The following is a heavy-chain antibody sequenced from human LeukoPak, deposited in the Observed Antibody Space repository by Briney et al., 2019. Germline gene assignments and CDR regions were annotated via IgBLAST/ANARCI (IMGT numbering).Heavy chain of an antibody. Sequence: GASVKVSCEVSGYTLTELSMHWVRQAPGKGLEWMGGFDPEDGETIYAQKFQGRVTMTEDTSTDTAYMELSSLRSEDTAVYYCATDRLESSGWYPVDYWGQGTLVTVSS. CDR2: FDPEDGET. CDR3: ATDRLESSGWYPVDY. CDR1: GYTLTELS. J-gene: IGHJ4*02. V-gene: IGHV1-24*01. D-gene: IGHD6-19*01.